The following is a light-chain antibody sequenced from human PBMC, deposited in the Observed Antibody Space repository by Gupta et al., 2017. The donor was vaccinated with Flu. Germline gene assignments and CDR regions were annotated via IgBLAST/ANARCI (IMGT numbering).Light chain of an antibody. J-gene: IGKJ4*01. V-gene: IGKV3-20*01. CDR3: HKYCNSPLT. CDR2: GAS. CDR1: QSVGSSY. Sequence: EIVLTQSPGILSLSPGERATLSCRASQSVGSSYLAWYQQKPDQAPSLLIYGASSRATGIPDRFSGSGSGTDFTLTISRLEPEDFAVYYCHKYCNSPLTFGGGTKVEI.